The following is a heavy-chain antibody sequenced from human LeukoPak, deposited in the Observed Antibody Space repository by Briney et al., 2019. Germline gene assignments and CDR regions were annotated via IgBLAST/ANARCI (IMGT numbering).Heavy chain of an antibody. CDR1: GFTFSSYA. CDR2: ISGSGGST. CDR3: AKALRIGGVKWGPSLDY. Sequence: PGGSLRLSCAASGFTFSSYAMSWVRQAPGKGLEWVSAISGSGGSTYYADSVKGRFTISRDNSKNTLYLQMNSLRAEDTAVYYCAKALRIGGVKWGPSLDYWGQGTLVTVSS. J-gene: IGHJ4*02. D-gene: IGHD3-16*01. V-gene: IGHV3-23*01.